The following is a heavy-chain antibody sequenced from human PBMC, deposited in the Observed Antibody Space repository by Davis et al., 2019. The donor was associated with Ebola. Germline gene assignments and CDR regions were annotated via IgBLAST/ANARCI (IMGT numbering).Heavy chain of an antibody. CDR1: GGSFSGYY. Sequence: GSLRLSCAVYGGSFSGYYWSWIRQPPGKGLEWIGYIYYSGSTNYNPSLKSRVTISVDTSKNQFSLKLSSVTAADTAVYYCARASFRYSSSSHAFDIWGQGTMVTVSS. J-gene: IGHJ3*02. CDR2: IYYSGST. CDR3: ARASFRYSSSSHAFDI. D-gene: IGHD6-6*01. V-gene: IGHV4-59*01.